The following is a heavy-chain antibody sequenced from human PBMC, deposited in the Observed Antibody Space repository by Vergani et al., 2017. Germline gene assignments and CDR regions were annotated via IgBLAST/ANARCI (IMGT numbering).Heavy chain of an antibody. Sequence: EVQLVGSGGGLVQPGGSLRLSCAGSGFTFSSKWMHWVRQVPGKGLEWVSRINSDGSSTSYADSVRGRFTISRDNAKSTLYLQMNSLRAEDTAVYYCGREVGVPWGQGTLVTVSS. V-gene: IGHV3-74*01. D-gene: IGHD2-15*01. CDR2: INSDGSST. J-gene: IGHJ5*02. CDR1: GFTFSSKW. CDR3: GREVGVP.